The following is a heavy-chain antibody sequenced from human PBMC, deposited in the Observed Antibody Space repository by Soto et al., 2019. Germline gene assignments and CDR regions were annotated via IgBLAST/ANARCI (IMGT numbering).Heavy chain of an antibody. D-gene: IGHD2-15*01. CDR1: GFTFSNYW. CDR3: VRTSLVVAAATREDF. V-gene: IGHV3-74*01. J-gene: IGHJ4*02. Sequence: EVQLVESGGGLVQPGESLRLSCAASGFTFSNYWMHWVRQAPGKGLVWVSRIDSDGSRITYADFVKGRFTISIDNAKNTVYLHMNSLTAEDTAVYYCVRTSLVVAAATREDFWGQGTLVTVSS. CDR2: IDSDGSRI.